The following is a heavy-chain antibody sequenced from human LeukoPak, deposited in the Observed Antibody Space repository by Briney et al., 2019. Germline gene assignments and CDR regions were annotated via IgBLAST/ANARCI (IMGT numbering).Heavy chain of an antibody. D-gene: IGHD5/OR15-5a*01. CDR2: ISSSSSTI. CDR3: ARSVFQGAFDI. J-gene: IGHJ3*02. CDR1: GFTFSSYS. Sequence: GGSLRLSCAASGFTFSSYSMNWVRQAPRKGLEWVSYISSSSSTIQYADSVKGRFTISRDNAKDSLYLQMNSLRAEDTAVYFCARSVFQGAFDIWGQGTLVTVSS. V-gene: IGHV3-48*01.